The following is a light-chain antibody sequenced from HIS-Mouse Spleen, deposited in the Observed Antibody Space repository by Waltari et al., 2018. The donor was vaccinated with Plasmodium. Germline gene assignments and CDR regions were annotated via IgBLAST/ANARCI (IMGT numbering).Light chain of an antibody. V-gene: IGLV3-1*01. J-gene: IGLJ2*01. CDR1: KLGDKY. CDR3: QAWDSSTVV. CDR2: QDS. Sequence: SYELTQPPSVSVSPGQTPSITCSGDKLGDKYACWYQQKPGQSPVLVIYQDSKRPSGIPERFSGCNYGNTATLTISGTQAMDEADYYCQAWDSSTVVFGGGTKLTVL.